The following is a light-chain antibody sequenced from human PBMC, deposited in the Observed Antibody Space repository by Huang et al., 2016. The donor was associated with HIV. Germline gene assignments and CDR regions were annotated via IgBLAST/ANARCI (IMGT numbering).Light chain of an antibody. Sequence: EIVMTQSPATLSVSPGERATLSGRASQSVGSNLAWYQQRRGQAPRLLLYAASTRASGTPARFSGSGCGREFTLTVSSLQSEDFAVYYCQQHNTWPRTFGQGTRV. CDR1: QSVGSN. CDR2: AAS. CDR3: QQHNTWPRT. J-gene: IGKJ1*01. V-gene: IGKV3-15*01.